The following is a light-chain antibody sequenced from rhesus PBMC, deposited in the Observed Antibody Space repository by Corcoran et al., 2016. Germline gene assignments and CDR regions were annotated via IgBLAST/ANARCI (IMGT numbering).Light chain of an antibody. J-gene: IGKJ4*01. CDR2: RVS. V-gene: IGKV1-74*01. Sequence: DIQMTQSPSSLSASVGDRVTITCRASENVHNFLNWYQQKPGKAPKLMIYRVSTLQTGVPSRFSGSGSGTDYTFTIRNLQPEDVAIYYCQHGYGTPLAFGGGTKVEIK. CDR3: QHGYGTPLA. CDR1: ENVHNF.